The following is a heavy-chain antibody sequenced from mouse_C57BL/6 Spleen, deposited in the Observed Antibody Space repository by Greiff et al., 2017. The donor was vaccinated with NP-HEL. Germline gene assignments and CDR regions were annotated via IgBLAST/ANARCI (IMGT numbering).Heavy chain of an antibody. CDR3: AGDRIGYWYFDV. Sequence: VKLQESGPGLVKPSQSLFLTCSITGFPITSGYYWIWIRQSPGKPLEWMGYITHSGETFYNPSLQSPISITRETSKNQFFLQLNSVTTEDTAMYYCAGDRIGYWYFDVWGTGTTVTVSS. CDR1: GFPITSGYY. CDR2: ITHSGET. V-gene: IGHV12-3*01. J-gene: IGHJ1*03.